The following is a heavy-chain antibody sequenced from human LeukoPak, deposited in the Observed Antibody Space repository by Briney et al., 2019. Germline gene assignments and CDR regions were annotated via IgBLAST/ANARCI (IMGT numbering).Heavy chain of an antibody. D-gene: IGHD6-13*01. V-gene: IGHV4-4*07. CDR2: IYTIGST. CDR1: GGSISSYY. J-gene: IGHJ4*02. Sequence: SGTLSLTCTVSGGSISSYYWSWIRQPAGKGLEWIGRIYTIGSTNYNPSLKSRVTMSVDTSKNQFSLKLSSVTAADTAVYYCAIFGQQMFDYWGQGTLVTVSS. CDR3: AIFGQQMFDY.